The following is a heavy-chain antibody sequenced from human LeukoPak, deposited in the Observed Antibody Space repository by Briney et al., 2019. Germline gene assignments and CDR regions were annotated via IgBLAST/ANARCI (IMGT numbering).Heavy chain of an antibody. CDR2: ISGSGGST. D-gene: IGHD6-13*01. J-gene: IGHJ6*02. V-gene: IGHV3-23*01. CDR1: EFTFSSYA. Sequence: GGSLRLSCAASEFTFSSYAMSWVRQAPGKGLEWVSAISGSGGSTYYADSVKGRLTISRDNSKNTLYLQMNSLRAEDTAVYYCAKDREEQLELYYYYYYGMDVWGQGTTVTVSS. CDR3: AKDREEQLELYYYYYYGMDV.